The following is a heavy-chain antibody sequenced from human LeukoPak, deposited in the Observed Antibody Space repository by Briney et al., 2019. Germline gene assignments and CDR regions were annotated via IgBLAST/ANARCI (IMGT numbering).Heavy chain of an antibody. CDR3: ARRLGYCSGGSCYSRWYNWFDP. Sequence: PSETLSLTCTVSGGSISSSSYYWGWIRQPPGKGLEWIGSIYYSGSTYYNPSLKSRVTISVDTSKNQFSLKLSSVTAADTAVYYCARRLGYCSGGSCYSRWYNWFDPWGQGTLVTVSS. V-gene: IGHV4-39*01. D-gene: IGHD2-15*01. CDR2: IYYSGST. J-gene: IGHJ5*02. CDR1: GGSISSSSYY.